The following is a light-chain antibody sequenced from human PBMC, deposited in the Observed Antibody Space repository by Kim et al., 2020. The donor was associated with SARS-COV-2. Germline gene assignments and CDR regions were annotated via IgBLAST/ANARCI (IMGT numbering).Light chain of an antibody. V-gene: IGKV1-17*03. CDR2: AAS. CDR3: LQHNSYPLT. CDR1: QGISSS. J-gene: IGKJ4*01. Sequence: DIRMTQSPSAMSASVGDRVTITCRASQGISSSLAWFQQKPGKVPKRLISAASSLQSGVPSRFSGSGSGTEFTLTISSLQPEDFATYYCLQHNSYPLTFGGGTKVDIK.